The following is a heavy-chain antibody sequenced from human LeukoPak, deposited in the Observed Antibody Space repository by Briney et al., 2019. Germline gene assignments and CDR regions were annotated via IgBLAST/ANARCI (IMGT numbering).Heavy chain of an antibody. J-gene: IGHJ4*02. CDR1: GGSFNYY. CDR2: INQSGIT. Sequence: SETLSLNCAVYGGSFNYYWSWIRQPPGKGLEWIGDINQSGITNYDPSLKSRVTISIDTSKNQLSLKVTSVTAADTAVYYCARGSHRAWEVLPDWGQGTLVTVSS. D-gene: IGHD1-26*01. V-gene: IGHV4-34*01. CDR3: ARGSHRAWEVLPD.